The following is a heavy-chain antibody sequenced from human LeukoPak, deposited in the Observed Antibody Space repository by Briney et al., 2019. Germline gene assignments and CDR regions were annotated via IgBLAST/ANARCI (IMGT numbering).Heavy chain of an antibody. CDR1: GFIFSNYE. CDR2: ISDSGSTI. J-gene: IGHJ5*02. CDR3: AKKYSTGLDP. Sequence: PGGSLRLSCAASGFIFSNYEMNWVRQAPGKGLEWVSYISDSGSTIYSADSVKGRFTISRDNSKNTLYLQMNSLRAEDTAIYYCAKKYSTGLDPWGQGTLVTVSS. V-gene: IGHV3-48*03. D-gene: IGHD1-26*01.